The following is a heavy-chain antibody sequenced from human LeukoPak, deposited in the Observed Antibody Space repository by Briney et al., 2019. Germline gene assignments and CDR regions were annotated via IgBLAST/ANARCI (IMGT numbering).Heavy chain of an antibody. V-gene: IGHV4-4*02. J-gene: IGHJ4*02. CDR3: ARRRTTGDFDY. CDR1: GGSITNTNY. Sequence: SETLSLTCGVSGGSITNTNYWTWVRQPPGKGLEWIGEVNLQGSTNYNPSLMGRVAISVDTSENHISLQLTSVTAADTAVYYCARRRTTGDFDYWGQGTLVTVSS. D-gene: IGHD1-1*01. CDR2: VNLQGST.